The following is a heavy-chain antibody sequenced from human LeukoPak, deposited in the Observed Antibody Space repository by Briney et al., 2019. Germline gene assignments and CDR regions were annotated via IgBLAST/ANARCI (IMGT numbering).Heavy chain of an antibody. Sequence: SETLSLTCGVSGGSITNTNYWTWVRQPPGKGLEWIGEVSLQGSTNYNPSLMGRVAISVDTSENHISLQLTSVTAADTAVYYCAREGGPYRPLDYSGQGTLVTVSS. CDR1: GGSITNTNY. V-gene: IGHV4-4*02. CDR3: AREGGPYRPLDY. CDR2: VSLQGST. J-gene: IGHJ4*02.